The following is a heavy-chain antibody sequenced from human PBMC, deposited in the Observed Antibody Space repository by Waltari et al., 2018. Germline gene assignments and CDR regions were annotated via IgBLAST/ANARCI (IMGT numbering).Heavy chain of an antibody. CDR2: IYYSGST. D-gene: IGHD3-10*01. CDR3: ARLLFAFSDYFFGMDV. J-gene: IGHJ6*02. Sequence: QLQLQQSGPGRVKTSETLSLTCTVTGGSISPHYWSWVRQSPGKGLEWIGYIYYSGSTLYNPSLESRATLPVDTSKKQISLNLKSLTAADTAHYFWARLLFAFSDYFFGMDVWGQGTWVIVSS. CDR1: GGSISPHY. V-gene: IGHV4-59*11.